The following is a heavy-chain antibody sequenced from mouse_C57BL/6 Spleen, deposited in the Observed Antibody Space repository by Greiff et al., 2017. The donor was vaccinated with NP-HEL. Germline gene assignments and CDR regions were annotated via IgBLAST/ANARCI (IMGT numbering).Heavy chain of an antibody. D-gene: IGHD4-1*01. CDR3: ARRTGGYAMDY. CDR1: GFSLTSYG. V-gene: IGHV2-2*01. J-gene: IGHJ4*01. CDR2: IWSGGST. Sequence: VKLMESGPGLVQPSQSLSITCTVSGFSLTSYGVHWVRQSPGKGLEWLGVIWSGGSTDYNAAFISRLSISKDNSKSQVFFRMNSLQADDTAIYYWARRTGGYAMDYWGQGTSVTVSS.